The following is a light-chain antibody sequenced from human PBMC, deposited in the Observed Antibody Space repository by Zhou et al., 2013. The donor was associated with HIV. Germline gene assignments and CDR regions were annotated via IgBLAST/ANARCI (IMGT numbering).Light chain of an antibody. J-gene: IGKJ2*01. CDR2: GAS. CDR3: QQYGSSPRT. Sequence: EIVLTQSPGTLSLSPGERATLSCRASQSVSTYLAWNQQKPGQAPRLLIYGASSRATGIPDRFSGSGSGTDFTLTISRLEPEDFAVYYCQQYGSSPRTFGQGTKLEIK. V-gene: IGKV3-20*01. CDR1: QSVSTY.